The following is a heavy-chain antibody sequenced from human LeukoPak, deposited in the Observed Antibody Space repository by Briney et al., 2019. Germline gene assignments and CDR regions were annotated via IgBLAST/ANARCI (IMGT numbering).Heavy chain of an antibody. J-gene: IGHJ4*02. CDR1: GGSINSGNYY. CDR3: ARGPASPMADRPNFDY. Sequence: SETLSLTCSVSGGSINSGNYYWGWIRQPPGKGLEWIGEISHRGSTNYNPSLKSRATISIDKSKNQFSLKLTSVTAADTAVYYCARGPASPMADRPNFDYWGQGTLVTVSS. CDR2: ISHRGST. V-gene: IGHV4-39*07. D-gene: IGHD5-24*01.